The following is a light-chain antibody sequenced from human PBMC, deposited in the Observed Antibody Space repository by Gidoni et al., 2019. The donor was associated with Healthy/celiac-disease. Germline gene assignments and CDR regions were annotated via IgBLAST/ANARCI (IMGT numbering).Light chain of an antibody. Sequence: ELVLTQSPATLSLSPGERATLSCRASQSVSSYLAWYQQKPGQAPRLLIYDASNRATGIPARFSGSGSGTDFTLTISSLEPEDFAVYYCQQRSNWPWTSGQGTKVEIK. CDR2: DAS. V-gene: IGKV3-11*01. J-gene: IGKJ1*01. CDR3: QQRSNWPWT. CDR1: QSVSSY.